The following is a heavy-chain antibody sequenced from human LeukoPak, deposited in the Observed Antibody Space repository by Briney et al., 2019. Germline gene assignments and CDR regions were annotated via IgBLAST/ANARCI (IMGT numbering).Heavy chain of an antibody. D-gene: IGHD6-13*01. Sequence: GGSLRLSCAASGFTFSSYGMHWVRQAPGKGLEWVAVISYDGSNKYYADSVKGRFTISRDNSKNTLYLQMNSLRAEDTAVYYCAKGGYSLDYWGQGTLVTVSS. CDR1: GFTFSSYG. J-gene: IGHJ4*02. CDR2: ISYDGSNK. CDR3: AKGGYSLDY. V-gene: IGHV3-30*18.